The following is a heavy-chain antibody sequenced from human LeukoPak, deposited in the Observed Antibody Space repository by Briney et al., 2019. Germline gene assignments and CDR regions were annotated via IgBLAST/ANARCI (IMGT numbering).Heavy chain of an antibody. CDR1: GYSFISYG. J-gene: IGHJ4*02. D-gene: IGHD1-14*01. Sequence: ASVTVSCMASGYSFISYGLYWVRQAPGQGLEWMGWISPYNGNTNYAQNLQGRVTMTTDTSTSTAYMELRSLRSDDTAVYYCAGVDNGGFTWSLYYFDYWGRGTLVSVSS. CDR2: ISPYNGNT. V-gene: IGHV1-18*01. CDR3: AGVDNGGFTWSLYYFDY.